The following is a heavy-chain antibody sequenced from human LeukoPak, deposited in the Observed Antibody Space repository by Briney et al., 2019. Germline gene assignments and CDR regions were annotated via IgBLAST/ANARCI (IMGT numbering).Heavy chain of an antibody. Sequence: SETLSLTCTVSGGSITTSSYYWGWIRQPPGKGLEWIGNVYYSGSTYYNPSLRSRVTISVDTSKNQFSLKLSSVTAADTAVYYCARHVNPGSSYYYGVDVWGQGTTVTVSS. CDR3: ARHVNPGSSYYYGVDV. CDR1: GGSITTSSYY. J-gene: IGHJ6*02. CDR2: VYYSGST. D-gene: IGHD3-3*01. V-gene: IGHV4-39*01.